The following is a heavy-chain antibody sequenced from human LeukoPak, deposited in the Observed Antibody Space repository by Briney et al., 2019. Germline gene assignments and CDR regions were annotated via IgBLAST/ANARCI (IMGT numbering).Heavy chain of an antibody. CDR3: ARHGDFWSGYYSPPHFDY. Sequence: PSETLSLTCTVSGGSISSSSYYWGWIRQPPGKGLEWIGSIYYSGSTYYNPSLESRVTISVDTSKNQFSLKLSSVTAADTAVYYCARHGDFWSGYYSPPHFDYWGQGTLVTVSS. CDR2: IYYSGST. V-gene: IGHV4-39*01. CDR1: GGSISSSSYY. J-gene: IGHJ4*02. D-gene: IGHD3-3*01.